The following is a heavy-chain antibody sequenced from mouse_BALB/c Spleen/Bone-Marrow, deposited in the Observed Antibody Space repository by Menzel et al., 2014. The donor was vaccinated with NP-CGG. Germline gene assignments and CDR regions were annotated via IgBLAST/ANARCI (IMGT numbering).Heavy chain of an antibody. D-gene: IGHD1-1*01. V-gene: IGHV5-17*02. J-gene: IGHJ2*01. CDR2: ISSGSSTI. CDR1: GFTFSSFG. Sequence: EVKLQESGGGLVQPGGSRKLSCAASGFTFSSFGMHWVRQAPEKGLEWVAYISSGSSTIYYGDTVMGRFTISRDNPKNTLFLQMTSLRSEDTATYYCVRSGSSSGYFDYWGQGTPLTVSS. CDR3: VRSGSSSGYFDY.